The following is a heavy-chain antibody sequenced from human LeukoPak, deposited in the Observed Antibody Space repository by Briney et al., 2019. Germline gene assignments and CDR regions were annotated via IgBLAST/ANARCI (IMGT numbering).Heavy chain of an antibody. Sequence: GESLKISCKGSGYSFTSYWIGWVRQMPGKGLEWMGIIYPGDSDTRYSPSFQGQVTISADKSISTAYLQWSSLKASDTAMYYCARHGADILTGYYTIADYWGQGTLVTVSS. V-gene: IGHV5-51*01. CDR1: GYSFTSYW. J-gene: IGHJ4*02. CDR3: ARHGADILTGYYTIADY. D-gene: IGHD3-9*01. CDR2: IYPGDSDT.